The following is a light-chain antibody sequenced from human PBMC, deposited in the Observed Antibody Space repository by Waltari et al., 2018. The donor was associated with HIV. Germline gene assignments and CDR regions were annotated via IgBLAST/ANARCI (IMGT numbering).Light chain of an antibody. CDR3: QQLNSYPRT. CDR2: AAS. J-gene: IGKJ1*01. CDR1: QAIGTS. V-gene: IGKV1-9*01. Sequence: DVQLTQSPSFLSASVVYIVTITCRASQAIGTSLAWSQQKPGKAPNLLISAASTLQSGIPSRFSGDGSGTEFTLTISSLQAEDFATYYCQQLNSYPRTFGQGTKVDFK.